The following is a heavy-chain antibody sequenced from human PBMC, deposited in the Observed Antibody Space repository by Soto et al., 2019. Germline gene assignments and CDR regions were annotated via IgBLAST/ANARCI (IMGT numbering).Heavy chain of an antibody. J-gene: IGHJ3*02. CDR1: GFTFSNAW. CDR3: SCLSGSYGVALDI. Sequence: GGSLRLSCAASGFTFSNAWMSWVRQAPGKGLEWVGRIKSKTDGGTTDYAAPVKGRFTISRDDSKNTLYLQMNSLKTEYTSVYDSSCLSGSYGVALDIWGQGTMVTVSS. V-gene: IGHV3-15*01. CDR2: IKSKTDGGTT. D-gene: IGHD2-21*01.